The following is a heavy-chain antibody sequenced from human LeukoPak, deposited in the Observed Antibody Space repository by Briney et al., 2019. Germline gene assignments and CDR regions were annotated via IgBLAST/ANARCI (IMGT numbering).Heavy chain of an antibody. V-gene: IGHV1-2*02. Sequence: SVKLTFKASGYTFTCYYMHWVRQAPGQGLEWMGWINPNSGGTNYAQKFQGRVTMSRDTSISTAYMELSRLRSDDTAVYYCARGIWGDSYSSYFDYWGQGALVTVSS. CDR2: INPNSGGT. J-gene: IGHJ4*02. CDR3: ARGIWGDSYSSYFDY. D-gene: IGHD3-16*01. CDR1: GYTFTCYY.